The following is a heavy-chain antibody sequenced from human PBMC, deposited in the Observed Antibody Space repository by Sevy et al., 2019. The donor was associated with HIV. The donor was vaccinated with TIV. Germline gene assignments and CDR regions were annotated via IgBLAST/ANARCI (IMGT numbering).Heavy chain of an antibody. CDR3: ARDAGYDIGWYPGY. V-gene: IGHV3-30*03. D-gene: IGHD6-19*01. CDR1: GFTFSTHG. Sequence: GGSLRLSCAASGFTFSTHGMHWVRQASGRGLEWVAVISYDGSHTYYTDSVKGRFTISRDNSKNSLYLQMNSLRPEDAAVYHCARDAGYDIGWYPGYGGQGTQVTVSS. CDR2: ISYDGSHT. J-gene: IGHJ4*02.